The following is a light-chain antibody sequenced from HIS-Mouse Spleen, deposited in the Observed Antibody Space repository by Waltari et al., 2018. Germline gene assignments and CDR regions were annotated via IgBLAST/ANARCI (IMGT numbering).Light chain of an antibody. J-gene: IGLJ1*01. CDR2: EVS. Sequence: QSALTQPASVSGSPGQSITISCTGTSSDVGGYHYVSWYQQHPCKAPKLMIYEVSNRPSGVSSRFSGSKSGNTASLTISGLQAEDEADYYCSSYTSSSTPYVFGTGTKVTVL. V-gene: IGLV2-14*01. CDR1: SSDVGGYHY. CDR3: SSYTSSSTPYV.